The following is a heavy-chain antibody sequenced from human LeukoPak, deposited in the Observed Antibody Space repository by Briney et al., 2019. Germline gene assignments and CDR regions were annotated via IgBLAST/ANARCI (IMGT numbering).Heavy chain of an antibody. Sequence: SVKVSCKASGFTFTSSAMQWVRQARGQRLEWIGWIVVGSGNTNYAQKLQGRVTMTTDTSTSTAYMELRSLRSDDTAVYYCARVDLVGAPQDDIWGQGTMVTVSS. CDR1: GFTFTSSA. J-gene: IGHJ3*02. D-gene: IGHD1-26*01. V-gene: IGHV1-58*02. CDR2: IVVGSGNT. CDR3: ARVDLVGAPQDDI.